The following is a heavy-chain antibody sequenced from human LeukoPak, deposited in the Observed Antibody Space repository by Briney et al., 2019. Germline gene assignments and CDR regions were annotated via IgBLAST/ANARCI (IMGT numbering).Heavy chain of an antibody. CDR1: GFTFSSYW. D-gene: IGHD1-26*01. Sequence: GGSLRLSCAASGFTFSSYWMHWVRQAPGKGLVWVSRINSDGSSTSYADSVKGRFTISRDNSKNTLYLQMNSLRAEDTAVYYCARVLGAWDYYMDVWGKGTTVTVSS. CDR3: ARVLGAWDYYMDV. CDR2: INSDGSST. J-gene: IGHJ6*03. V-gene: IGHV3-74*01.